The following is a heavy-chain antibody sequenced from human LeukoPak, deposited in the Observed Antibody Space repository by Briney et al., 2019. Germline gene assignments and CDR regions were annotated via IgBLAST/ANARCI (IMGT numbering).Heavy chain of an antibody. Sequence: KVSYKASGGPLSSYSISWVRQAPAQGLEWMGGIIPIFGTANYAQKFQGRVTITADESTSTAYMELSSLRSEDTAVYYCARDDELLGYYYYGMDGWGKGTTVTVSS. J-gene: IGHJ6*04. CDR1: GGPLSSYS. CDR2: IIPIFGTA. D-gene: IGHD2-15*01. CDR3: ARDDELLGYYYYGMDG. V-gene: IGHV1-69*01.